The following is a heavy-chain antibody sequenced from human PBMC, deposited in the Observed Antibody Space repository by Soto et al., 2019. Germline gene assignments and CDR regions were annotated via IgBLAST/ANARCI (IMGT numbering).Heavy chain of an antibody. J-gene: IGHJ6*02. CDR3: AKDQLVAAGNYYFSGMAV. Sequence: PGGSLRLSCAASGFTFSSYAINWVRQAPGKGLEWVSAISGSGGSTFYADSVKGRFTISRDNSKSTLYLQMNSLRAEDTAVYYYAKDQLVAAGNYYFSGMAVWGQGPTVTVS. CDR2: ISGSGGST. D-gene: IGHD6-25*01. CDR1: GFTFSSYA. V-gene: IGHV3-23*01.